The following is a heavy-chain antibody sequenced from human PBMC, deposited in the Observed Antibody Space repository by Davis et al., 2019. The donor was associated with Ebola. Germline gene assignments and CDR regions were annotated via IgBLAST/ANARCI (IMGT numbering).Heavy chain of an antibody. Sequence: GGSLRLSCAASGFTFSSYAMSWVRQAPGKGLEWVSAISGSGGSTYYAESVKGRFTLSRDNSKKTLYLQMNSLRAEDTAVYYCAREGWKYYYDSSGYHTYYGMDVWGKGTTVTVSS. CDR3: AREGWKYYYDSSGYHTYYGMDV. CDR2: ISGSGGST. D-gene: IGHD3-22*01. J-gene: IGHJ6*04. CDR1: GFTFSSYA. V-gene: IGHV3-23*01.